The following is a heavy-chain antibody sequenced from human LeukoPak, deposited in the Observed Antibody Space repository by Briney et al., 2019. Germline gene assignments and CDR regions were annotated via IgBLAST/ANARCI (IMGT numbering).Heavy chain of an antibody. CDR3: ARGGYSGSYRVLDY. D-gene: IGHD1-26*01. CDR1: GGSISSYY. Sequence: PSQTLSLTCTVSGGSISSYYWSWIRQPAGKGLEWIGRIYTSGGTNYNPSLKSRVTISVDTSKNQFSLKLSSVAAADTAVYYCARGGYSGSYRVLDYWGQGTLVTVSS. CDR2: IYTSGGT. V-gene: IGHV4-4*07. J-gene: IGHJ4*02.